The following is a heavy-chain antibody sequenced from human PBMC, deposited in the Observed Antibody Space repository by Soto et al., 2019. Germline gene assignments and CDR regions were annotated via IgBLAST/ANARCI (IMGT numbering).Heavy chain of an antibody. Sequence: QTLSLTCAVSGVSIGSDAYYWSWIRHHPGKGLECVVFSSHIGNTYYNPSLKSRLTLSVDMSKNQFSVKLTSVTAADTAVYFCARYRFTAAWSQFDYWGQGTLVT. D-gene: IGHD3-16*02. CDR2: SSHIGNT. CDR1: GVSIGSDAYY. V-gene: IGHV4-31*11. J-gene: IGHJ4*02. CDR3: ARYRFTAAWSQFDY.